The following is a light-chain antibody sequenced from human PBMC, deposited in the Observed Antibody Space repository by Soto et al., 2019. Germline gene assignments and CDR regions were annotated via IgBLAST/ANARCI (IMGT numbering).Light chain of an antibody. CDR2: RNN. CDR1: SSNIGTNY. V-gene: IGLV1-47*01. CDR3: AAWDDSLRDV. Sequence: QSVLTQPPSASGTPGQRVTISCSGSSSNIGTNYVYWYKQLPGTAPKLLIFRNNQRPSGVPDRFSGSKSGTSASLAISGLRSEDEADYCCAAWDDSLRDVFGTGTKLTVL. J-gene: IGLJ1*01.